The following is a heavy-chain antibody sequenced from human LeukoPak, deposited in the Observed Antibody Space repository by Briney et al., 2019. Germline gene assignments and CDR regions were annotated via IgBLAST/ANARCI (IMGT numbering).Heavy chain of an antibody. D-gene: IGHD3-9*01. CDR1: GGSFSGYY. CDR2: INHSGST. CDR3: ARGNDLRYFDWLRRRWFDP. J-gene: IGHJ5*02. Sequence: SETLSLTCAVYGGSFSGYYWSWIRQSPGKGLEWIGEINHSGSTNYNPSLKSRVTISVDTSKNQFSLKLSSMTAADTAVYYCARGNDLRYFDWLRRRWFDPWGQGTLVTVSS. V-gene: IGHV4-34*01.